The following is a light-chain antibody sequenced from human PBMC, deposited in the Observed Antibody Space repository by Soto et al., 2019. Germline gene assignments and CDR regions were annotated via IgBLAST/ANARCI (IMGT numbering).Light chain of an antibody. CDR2: GAS. Sequence: EIVFTQSPGTLSLSPGERATLSCRASQSVSNNYLAWYQQKPGQAPRLLIYGASNTATGIPDRLSGSGSRTDFTLTISRLEPEDFAVYYCQQYGSSGTFGQGTKVDIK. J-gene: IGKJ1*01. CDR3: QQYGSSGT. CDR1: QSVSNNY. V-gene: IGKV3-20*01.